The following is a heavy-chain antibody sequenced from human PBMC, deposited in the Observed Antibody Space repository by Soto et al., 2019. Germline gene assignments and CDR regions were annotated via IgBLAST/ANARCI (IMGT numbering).Heavy chain of an antibody. J-gene: IGHJ3*01. D-gene: IGHD7-27*01. V-gene: IGHV3-23*01. Sequence: VQLLESGGDLVQPGGSLRLSCVASGSILNNYAMSWVRQAPGKGLEWASTIGGTDGDSDGVPWYEDSVKGRFTISRDSSANTLFLHMDNLRAEDSALYYCVKRGRNWGAFDFWGQGTTVVVSS. CDR1: GSILNNYA. CDR2: IGGTDGDSDGVP. CDR3: VKRGRNWGAFDF.